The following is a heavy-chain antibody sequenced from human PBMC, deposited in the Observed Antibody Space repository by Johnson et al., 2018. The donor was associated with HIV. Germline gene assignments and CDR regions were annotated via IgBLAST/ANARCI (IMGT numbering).Heavy chain of an antibody. CDR2: IRYAASNK. D-gene: IGHD1-26*01. Sequence: QVPLVASGGGFLQPGGSLSLSCAPPGFTFSRYWMHWFRQAPGKRLVWVAFIRYAASNKYYSESGKGRISISRDNSKNTLYLQMNSLRPEDTAVYYCAKDQLVGATYAAFDFWGQGTMVTVSA. J-gene: IGHJ3*01. CDR3: AKDQLVGATYAAFDF. CDR1: GFTFSRYW. V-gene: IGHV3-30*02.